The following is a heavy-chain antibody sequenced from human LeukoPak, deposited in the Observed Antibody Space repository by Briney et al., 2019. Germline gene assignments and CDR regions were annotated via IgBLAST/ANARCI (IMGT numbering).Heavy chain of an antibody. CDR3: AKAGGYDNYFDY. V-gene: IGHV3-23*01. D-gene: IGHD6-13*01. J-gene: IGHJ4*02. CDR1: GLTFSSYA. Sequence: PGGSLRLSCAASGLTFSSYAMSWVRQAPGKGLEWVSAISGSGGSTYYADSVKGRFTISRDNSKNTLYLQMNSLRAEDTAVYYCAKAGGYDNYFDYWGQGTLVTVSS. CDR2: ISGSGGST.